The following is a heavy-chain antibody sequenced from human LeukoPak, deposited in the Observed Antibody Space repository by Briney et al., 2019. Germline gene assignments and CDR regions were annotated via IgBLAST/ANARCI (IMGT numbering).Heavy chain of an antibody. V-gene: IGHV4-59*12. CDR1: SGSITNYY. CDR3: ARAPYNWNYDAGYYFDY. J-gene: IGHJ4*02. CDR2: IYYSGNT. D-gene: IGHD1-7*01. Sequence: SETLSLTCTVSSGSITNYYWSWIRQPPGKGLEWIGFIYYSGNTNYNPSLKSRVTISVDTSKNQFSLKLSSVTAADTAVYYCARAPYNWNYDAGYYFDYWGQGALVTVSS.